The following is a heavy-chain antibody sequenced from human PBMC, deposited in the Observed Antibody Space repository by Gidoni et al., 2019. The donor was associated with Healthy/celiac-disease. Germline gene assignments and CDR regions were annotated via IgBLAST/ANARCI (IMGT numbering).Heavy chain of an antibody. CDR3: ARVGGDIVVVPAAPLDY. V-gene: IGHV3-33*01. Sequence: QVQLVESGGGVVQPGRSLRLSCAASGFTFSSYGMHWVRQAPGKGLEWVAVIWYDGSNKYYADSVKGRFTISRDNSKNTLYLQMNSLRAEDTAVYYCARVGGDIVVVPAAPLDYWGQGTLVTVSS. J-gene: IGHJ4*02. CDR2: IWYDGSNK. D-gene: IGHD2-2*01. CDR1: GFTFSSYG.